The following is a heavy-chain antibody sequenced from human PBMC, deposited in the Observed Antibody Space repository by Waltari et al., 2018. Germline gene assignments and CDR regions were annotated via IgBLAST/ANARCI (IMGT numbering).Heavy chain of an antibody. D-gene: IGHD3-22*01. V-gene: IGHV1-2*06. CDR1: GYTFTGYY. CDR3: ARDWGYYSDTSGYPSNWFGP. CDR2: INPTTGDT. Sequence: QVQLVQSGAEVKKPGASVKVSCKASGYTFTGYYFHWVRQAPGQGLEWMGPINPTTGDTTYAQEFQGRVTMTRDTSISTAYMELTSLRSEDTAVYYCARDWGYYSDTSGYPSNWFGPWGQGTLVTVSS. J-gene: IGHJ5*02.